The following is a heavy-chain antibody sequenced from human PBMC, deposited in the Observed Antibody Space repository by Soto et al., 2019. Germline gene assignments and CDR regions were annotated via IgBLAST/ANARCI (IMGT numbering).Heavy chain of an antibody. D-gene: IGHD3-22*01. CDR2: ISVSGAST. CDR1: GCSLRPYG. J-gene: IGHJ6*02. CDR3: ARVASYESSGSSYYYGLDV. Sequence: HPGGSLRLSCEACGCSLRPYGVSWVRQAPGEWLEWVSAISVSGASTYYADSVKFRFTISRENSKDTLYLQMNSLRAEDTAVYFCARVASYESSGSSYYYGLDVRAQATTVTVPS. V-gene: IGHV3-23*01.